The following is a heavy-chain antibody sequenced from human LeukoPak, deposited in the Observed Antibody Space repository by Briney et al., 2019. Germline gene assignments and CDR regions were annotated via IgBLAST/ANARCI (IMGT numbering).Heavy chain of an antibody. D-gene: IGHD5-12*01. CDR3: ARGAATITSAVDY. CDR2: IIPIFGTA. V-gene: IGHV1-69*01. CDR1: GGTFSSYA. Sequence: SVKVSCTASGGTFSSYAISWVRQAPGQGLEWMGGIIPIFGTANYAQKFQGRVTTTADESTSTAYMELSSLRSEDTAVYYCARGAATITSAVDYWGQGTLVTVSS. J-gene: IGHJ4*02.